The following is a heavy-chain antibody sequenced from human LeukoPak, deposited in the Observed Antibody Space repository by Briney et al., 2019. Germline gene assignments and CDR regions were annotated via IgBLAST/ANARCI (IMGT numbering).Heavy chain of an antibody. CDR1: GGSFSGYY. V-gene: IGHV4-59*08. D-gene: IGHD5-12*01. Sequence: SETLSLTCAVYGGSFSGYYWSWIRQPPGKGLEWIGYIYYRGSTNYNPSLKSRVTISLDTSKNQFSLKLSSLTAADTAVYYCARHIYSGYDSFFDYWGQGALVTVSS. J-gene: IGHJ4*02. CDR3: ARHIYSGYDSFFDY. CDR2: IYYRGST.